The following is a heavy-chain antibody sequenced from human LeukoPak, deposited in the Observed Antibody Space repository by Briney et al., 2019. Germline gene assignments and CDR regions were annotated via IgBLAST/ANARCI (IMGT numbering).Heavy chain of an antibody. CDR2: IYHSGST. V-gene: IGHV4-30-2*01. CDR1: GGSISSGGYS. J-gene: IGHJ4*02. CDR3: ARSSEGPLYYDRSGYYYVGQYFFDY. Sequence: SETLSLTCAVSGGSISSGGYSWSWIRQPPGKGLEWIGYIYHSGSTYYNPSLKSRVTISVDRSKNQFSLKLSSVTAADTAVYYCARSSEGPLYYDRSGYYYVGQYFFDYWGQGTLVTVSS. D-gene: IGHD3-22*01.